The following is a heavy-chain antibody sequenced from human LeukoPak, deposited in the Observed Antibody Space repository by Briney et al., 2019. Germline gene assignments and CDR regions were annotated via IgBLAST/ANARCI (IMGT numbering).Heavy chain of an antibody. J-gene: IGHJ4*02. CDR2: IYPGDSDT. CDR3: ARLNGRPVDS. Sequence: GESLKISCKASGYNFMIYWIAWVRQMPGQGLEWMGIIYPGDSDTRYSPSFQGQVTISADKSNSTTFLQWSSLKASDSGMYYCARLNGRPVDSWGQGTLVTVSS. V-gene: IGHV5-51*01. CDR1: GYNFMIYW. D-gene: IGHD2-8*01.